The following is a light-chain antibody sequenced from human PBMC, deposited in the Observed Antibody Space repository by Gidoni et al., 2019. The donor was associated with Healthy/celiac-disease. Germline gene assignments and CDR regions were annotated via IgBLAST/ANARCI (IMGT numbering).Light chain of an antibody. CDR2: DAS. Sequence: EIVLTQSPATLSLSPGERATLSCRASQSVSSYLAWYQQKPGQAPSLLIYDASNRANGIPARFSGSGSGTDFTLTISSREPEDFAVYYCQQRSNWLITFGQGTRLEIK. V-gene: IGKV3-11*01. CDR3: QQRSNWLIT. J-gene: IGKJ5*01. CDR1: QSVSSY.